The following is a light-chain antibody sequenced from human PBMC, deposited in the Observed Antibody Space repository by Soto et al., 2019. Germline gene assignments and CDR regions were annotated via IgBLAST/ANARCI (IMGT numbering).Light chain of an antibody. Sequence: DSQMTHSPSSLSASVGDRVTITCRASQGIRNLLVWYQQKPEKAPKSLIYGTSNLESGVPSRFSGSGPGTDYTLTISSLQPEDFATYYCQQYDSYPITFGQGTRLEIK. J-gene: IGKJ5*01. CDR1: QGIRNL. V-gene: IGKV1D-16*01. CDR3: QQYDSYPIT. CDR2: GTS.